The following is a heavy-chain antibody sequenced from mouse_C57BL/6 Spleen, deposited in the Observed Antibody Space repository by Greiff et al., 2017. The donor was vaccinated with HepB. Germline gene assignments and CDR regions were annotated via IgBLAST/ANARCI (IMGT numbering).Heavy chain of an antibody. CDR1: GYSITSGYD. CDR2: ISYSGST. V-gene: IGHV3-1*01. J-gene: IGHJ4*01. D-gene: IGHD1-1*01. Sequence: EVNLVESGPGMVKPSQSLSLTCTVTGYSITSGYDWHWIRHFPGNKLEWMGYISYSGSTNYNPSLKSRISITHDTSKNHFFLKLNSVTTEDTATYYCARAPSYYYGNHYYAMDYWGQGTSVTVSS. CDR3: ARAPSYYYGNHYYAMDY.